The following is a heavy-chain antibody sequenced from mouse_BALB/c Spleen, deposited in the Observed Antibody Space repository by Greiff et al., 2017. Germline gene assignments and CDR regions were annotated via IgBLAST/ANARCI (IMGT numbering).Heavy chain of an antibody. CDR1: GFAFSSYD. CDR2: ISSGGGST. V-gene: IGHV5-12-1*01. Sequence: EVQGVESGGGLVKPGGSLKLSCAASGFAFSSYDMSWVRQTPEKRLEWVAYISSGGGSTYYPDTVKGRFTISRDNAKNTLYLQMSSLKSEDTAMYYCARQGNWDGAMDYWGQGTSVTVSS. D-gene: IGHD4-1*01. CDR3: ARQGNWDGAMDY. J-gene: IGHJ4*01.